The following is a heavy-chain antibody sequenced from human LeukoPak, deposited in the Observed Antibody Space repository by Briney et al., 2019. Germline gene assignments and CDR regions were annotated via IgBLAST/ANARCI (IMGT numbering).Heavy chain of an antibody. CDR1: GFTFSSYS. J-gene: IGHJ5*02. Sequence: GALRLSCAASGFTFSSYSMNWVRQAPGKWLEWVSSITRSSTSTYYTDSVRGRFTISRDNAKNSLYLQMNSLRAEDTAVYYCARDNWNDAPGGFDPWGQGTLVTVSS. D-gene: IGHD1-20*01. V-gene: IGHV3-21*01. CDR2: ITRSSTST. CDR3: ARDNWNDAPGGFDP.